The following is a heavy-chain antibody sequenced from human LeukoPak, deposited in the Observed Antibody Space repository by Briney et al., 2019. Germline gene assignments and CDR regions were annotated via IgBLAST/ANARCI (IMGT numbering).Heavy chain of an antibody. CDR1: GYTFTSYG. J-gene: IGHJ4*02. D-gene: IGHD6-19*01. CDR3: ARDRKVSGTLYYFDY. Sequence: VSVKVSCKASGYTFTSYGICWVRQAPGQGLEWMGWISAHNGNTNYAQKLQGRVTMTTDTSTSTAYMELRSLRSDDAAVYYCARDRKVSGTLYYFDYWGQGTLVTVSS. CDR2: ISAHNGNT. V-gene: IGHV1-18*01.